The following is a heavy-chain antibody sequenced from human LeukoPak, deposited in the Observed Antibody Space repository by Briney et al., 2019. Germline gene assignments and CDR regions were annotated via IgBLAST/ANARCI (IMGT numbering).Heavy chain of an antibody. Sequence: SETLSLTCTVSGGSISSNGYYWGWIRQSPGEGLEWIGNIYYSGITYYNASLKSRVTISVDTSKNQFSLKVRSVTAADTAVYYCAGAASSWSNWFDPWGQGTLVTVSS. V-gene: IGHV4-39*07. CDR2: IYYSGIT. CDR3: AGAASSWSNWFDP. D-gene: IGHD6-13*01. J-gene: IGHJ5*02. CDR1: GGSISSNGYY.